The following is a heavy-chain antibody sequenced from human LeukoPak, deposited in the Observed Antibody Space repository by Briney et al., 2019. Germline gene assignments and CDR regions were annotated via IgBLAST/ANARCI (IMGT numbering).Heavy chain of an antibody. CDR1: GYSFTTYW. CDR3: ARKDSGWGY. CDR2: IYPGDSDT. J-gene: IGHJ4*02. D-gene: IGHD6-19*01. Sequence: GDPWKISGKGPGYSFTTYWIGWVRQMPGKGLEWMGIIYPGDSDTRYSPSFQGQVTISADKSIHTAYLQWSSLKASDTAMYYCARKDSGWGYWGQGTLVTVSS. V-gene: IGHV5-51*01.